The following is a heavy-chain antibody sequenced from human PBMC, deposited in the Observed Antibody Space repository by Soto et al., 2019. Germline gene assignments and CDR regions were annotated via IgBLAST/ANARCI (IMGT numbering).Heavy chain of an antibody. CDR1: GFTFSSYW. V-gene: IGHV3-33*08. D-gene: IGHD3-3*01. Sequence: GGSLRLSCAASGFTFSSYWMHWVRQDPGKGLEWVAVIWYDGSNKYYADSVKGRFTISRDNSKNTLYLQMNSLRAEDTAVYYCARDHYDFWSGYLESNRLGMDVWGQGTTVTVSS. CDR2: IWYDGSNK. CDR3: ARDHYDFWSGYLESNRLGMDV. J-gene: IGHJ6*02.